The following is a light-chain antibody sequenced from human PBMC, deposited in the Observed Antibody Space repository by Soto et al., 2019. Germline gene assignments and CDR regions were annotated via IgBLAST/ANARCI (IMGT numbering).Light chain of an antibody. CDR2: DAS. V-gene: IGKV3-11*01. CDR1: QGVSSY. CDR3: HQRSNWPQS. Sequence: EIFLTQSPATLSLSPWESATLSCGASQGVSSYLAWYQQKPGQAPRLLIYDASNRATGIPARFSGSGSETDFTLTISSLEPEDFAVYYCHQRSNWPQSFGQGTKVDI. J-gene: IGKJ1*01.